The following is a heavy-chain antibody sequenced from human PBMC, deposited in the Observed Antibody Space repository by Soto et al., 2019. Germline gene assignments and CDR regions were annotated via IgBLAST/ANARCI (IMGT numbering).Heavy chain of an antibody. V-gene: IGHV1-69*06. CDR1: GGTFSSYA. D-gene: IGHD3-3*01. CDR2: IIPIFGTA. CDR3: ARVTPGYDFWSGYFDY. Sequence: SVKVSCKASGGTFSSYAISWVRQAPGQGLEWMGGIIPIFGTANYAQKFQGRVTMTADKSTSTAYMELSSLRSEDTAVYYCARVTPGYDFWSGYFDYWGQGTLVTVSS. J-gene: IGHJ4*02.